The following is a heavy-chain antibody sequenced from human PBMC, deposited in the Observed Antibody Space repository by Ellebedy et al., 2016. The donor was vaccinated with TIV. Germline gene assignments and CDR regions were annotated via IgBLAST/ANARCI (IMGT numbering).Heavy chain of an antibody. V-gene: IGHV3-48*01. Sequence: GESLKISCAGSGFTFSSFGMNWVRQAPGKGLQWISYISSTSTRISYADSVKGRFTISRDNSKNTLYLQMNSLRAEDTAVYYCARDGDYYYYYGMDVWGQGTTVTVSS. J-gene: IGHJ6*02. CDR1: GFTFSSFG. CDR2: ISSTSTRI. D-gene: IGHD3-16*01. CDR3: ARDGDYYYYYGMDV.